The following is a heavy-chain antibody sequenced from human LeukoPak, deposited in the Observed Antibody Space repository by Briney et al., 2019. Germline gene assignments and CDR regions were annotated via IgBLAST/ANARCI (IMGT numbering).Heavy chain of an antibody. J-gene: IGHJ6*03. CDR1: GGSISTYF. Sequence: SETLSLTCTVSGGSISTYFWYWLRQPPGKGLEWIGFVYYTGSTDYNPSLKSRVSISVDTSKNQFSLKLSSVTVADTAVYYCAGPVSKGYSDYYMDVWGKGTTVTVSS. CDR2: VYYTGST. D-gene: IGHD5-12*01. CDR3: AGPVSKGYSDYYMDV. V-gene: IGHV4-59*08.